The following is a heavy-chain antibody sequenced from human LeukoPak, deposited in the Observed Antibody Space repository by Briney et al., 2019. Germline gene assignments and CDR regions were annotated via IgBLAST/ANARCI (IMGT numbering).Heavy chain of an antibody. J-gene: IGHJ4*02. V-gene: IGHV3-74*01. D-gene: IGHD5-24*01. CDR2: ISSDGTSS. CDR3: VRSTRDGYD. CDR1: GFSVSSSW. Sequence: GESLKISCAAFGFSVSSSWMHWVRQAPGKGLLWVSRISSDGTSSIYADSVKGRFTISRDNAMNTLYLQMSSLRVDDTAVYYCVRSTRDGYDWGQGTLVTVSS.